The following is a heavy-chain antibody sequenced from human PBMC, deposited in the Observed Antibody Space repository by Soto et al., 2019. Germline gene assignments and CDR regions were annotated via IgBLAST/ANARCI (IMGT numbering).Heavy chain of an antibody. D-gene: IGHD4-17*01. CDR3: AKRTSGTTWGESDY. J-gene: IGHJ4*02. Sequence: SVKVSCKTSGYIFSDYGINWVRQAPGQGLEWMGWISTYSGNANLAQKFQGRVTMTTDTSTRTAYMELRSLRSDDTAIYYCAKRTSGTTWGESDYWGQGTLVTVSS. CDR2: ISTYSGNA. V-gene: IGHV1-18*04. CDR1: GYIFSDYG.